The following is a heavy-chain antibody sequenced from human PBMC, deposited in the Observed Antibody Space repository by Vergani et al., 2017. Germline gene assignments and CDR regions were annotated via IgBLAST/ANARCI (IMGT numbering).Heavy chain of an antibody. D-gene: IGHD6-19*01. J-gene: IGHJ4*02. V-gene: IGHV3-30*02. CDR3: ARETVTGSRYFDY. CDR2: KRYDGITT. CDR1: GFTFSNYG. Sequence: QVQLVESGGGVVQPGGSLRLSCEAPGFTFSNYGMHWVRQAPGKGLEWGTFKRYDGITTYNAASVKGRFTISRDNSNKTQFLQMNSLRPEDTALYYCARETVTGSRYFDYWGQGTLVTVSS.